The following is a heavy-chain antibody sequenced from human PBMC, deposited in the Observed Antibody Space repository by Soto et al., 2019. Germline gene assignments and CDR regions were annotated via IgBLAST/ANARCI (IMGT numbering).Heavy chain of an antibody. J-gene: IGHJ4*02. V-gene: IGHV3-23*01. CDR2: ISGSGGDT. CDR1: GFTFGEYA. CDR3: AKDTGYSGNYLLFDY. Sequence: EVQLLESGGGLVQAGGSLTLACAASGFTFGEYAWTWVRQAPGKGLEWVSAISGSGGDTYYADSVKGRFTISRDNFKDTLFLQMNSLRAEDTALYYCAKDTGYSGNYLLFDYWGQGTLVTVSS. D-gene: IGHD1-26*01.